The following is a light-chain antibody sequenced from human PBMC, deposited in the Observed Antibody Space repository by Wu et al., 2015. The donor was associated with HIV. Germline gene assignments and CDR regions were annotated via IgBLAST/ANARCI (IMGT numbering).Light chain of an antibody. V-gene: IGKV3-20*01. CDR3: QQYGGSPPYT. CDR1: QSISGSF. CDR2: GPS. Sequence: TVLTQSPGTLSLSPGERATLSCRASQSISGSFLAWYQQKPGQAPRLLIYGPSNRATGIPDRFSGSGSERDFTLTINGLEPEDFAVYYCQQYGGSPPYTFGQGTKLEIK. J-gene: IGKJ2*01.